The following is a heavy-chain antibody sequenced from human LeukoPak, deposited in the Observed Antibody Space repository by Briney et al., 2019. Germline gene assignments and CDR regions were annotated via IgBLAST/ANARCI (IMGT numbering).Heavy chain of an antibody. Sequence: SETLSLTCTVSGGSISSYYWSWIRQPPGKGLEWIGYIYYSGGTNYNPSLKSRVTISMDTSKNQFSLKLSSVTAADTAVYYCARDALWFGEGYFDYWGQGTLVTVSS. V-gene: IGHV4-59*01. CDR2: IYYSGGT. CDR1: GGSISSYY. J-gene: IGHJ4*02. D-gene: IGHD3-10*01. CDR3: ARDALWFGEGYFDY.